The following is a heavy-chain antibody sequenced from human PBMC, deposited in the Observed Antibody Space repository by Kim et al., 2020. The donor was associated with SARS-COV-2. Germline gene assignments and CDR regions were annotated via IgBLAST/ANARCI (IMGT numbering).Heavy chain of an antibody. J-gene: IGHJ3*02. CDR3: ASSHYGSGTYYHDAFDI. CDR2: IDWNSDTI. Sequence: GGSLRLSCAASGFTFDDYAMHWVRQAPGKGLEWVSGIDWNSDTIGYADSVKGRFTISRDRAKNSLYLQMNSLRAEDTALYYCASSHYGSGTYYHDAFDIWGQGTMVTVSS. D-gene: IGHD3-10*01. CDR1: GFTFDDYA. V-gene: IGHV3-9*01.